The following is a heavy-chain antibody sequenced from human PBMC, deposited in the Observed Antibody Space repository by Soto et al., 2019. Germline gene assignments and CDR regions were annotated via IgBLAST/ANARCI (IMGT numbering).Heavy chain of an antibody. CDR1: GYTFTGYA. J-gene: IGHJ4*02. CDR2: INAGNGNT. Sequence: QVQLVQSGAEEKKPGASVRVSCKASGYTFTGYAMHWVRQAPGQRLEWMGWINAGNGNTKYSQKFQSRVTITRDTSASTAYMELSSLRSEDTAVYYCARAVAVPADFDHWGQGTLVTVSS. D-gene: IGHD6-19*01. CDR3: ARAVAVPADFDH. V-gene: IGHV1-3*05.